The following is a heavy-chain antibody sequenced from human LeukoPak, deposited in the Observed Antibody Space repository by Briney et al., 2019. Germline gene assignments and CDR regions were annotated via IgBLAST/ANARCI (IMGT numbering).Heavy chain of an antibody. CDR3: ARDQHPYYYDSSGYYS. CDR2: IYHSGST. CDR1: GGSISSSSYY. Sequence: SETLSLTCTVSGGSISSSSYYWGWIRQPPGKGLEWIGSIYHSGSTYYNPSLKSRVTISVDTSKNQFSLKLSSVTAADTAVYYCARDQHPYYYDSSGYYSWGQGTLVTVSS. J-gene: IGHJ4*02. D-gene: IGHD3-22*01. V-gene: IGHV4-39*07.